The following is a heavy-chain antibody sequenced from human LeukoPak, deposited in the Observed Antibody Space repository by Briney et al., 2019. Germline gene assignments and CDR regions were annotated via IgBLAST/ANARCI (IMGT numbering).Heavy chain of an antibody. D-gene: IGHD6-19*01. J-gene: IGHJ4*02. CDR3: ARDMVRYSSGWYLAY. CDR1: GYTFTSYY. CDR2: INPSGGTT. Sequence: ASVKVSCKAFGYTFTSYYVHWVRQAPGQGLEWMGIINPSGGTTTYAQKFKGRVTMTRDTSTSTVYMELSSLRSEDTAVYYCARDMVRYSSGWYLAYWGQGTLVTVSS. V-gene: IGHV1-46*01.